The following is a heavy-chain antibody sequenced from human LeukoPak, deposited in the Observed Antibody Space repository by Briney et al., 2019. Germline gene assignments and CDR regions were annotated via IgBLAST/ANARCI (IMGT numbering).Heavy chain of an antibody. CDR3: ARRVFGGDCYYDF. CDR1: GFTFSDHY. D-gene: IGHD2-21*02. J-gene: IGHJ4*02. Sequence: GGSLRLSCVVSGFTFSDHYMDWVRHVPGSGLESVGRSLNKANSYTTDYAASVKGRFTISRDDSKNSLYLQMSSLNTEDTAVYYCARRVFGGDCYYDFWGQGALVTVSS. V-gene: IGHV3-72*01. CDR2: SLNKANSYTT.